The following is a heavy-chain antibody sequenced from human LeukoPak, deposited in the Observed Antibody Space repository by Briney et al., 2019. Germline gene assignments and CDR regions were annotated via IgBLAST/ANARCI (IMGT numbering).Heavy chain of an antibody. CDR3: ARVPYCGGDCPKYFQH. CDR1: GFTFEDYG. D-gene: IGHD2-21*02. CDR2: INWNGGST. J-gene: IGHJ1*01. Sequence: GGSLRLSCAASGFTFEDYGMSWVRQAPGKGLEWVSGINWNGGSTGYADSVKGRFTISRDNAKNSLYLQMNSLRAEDTALYYCARVPYCGGDCPKYFQHWGQGTLVTVSS. V-gene: IGHV3-20*04.